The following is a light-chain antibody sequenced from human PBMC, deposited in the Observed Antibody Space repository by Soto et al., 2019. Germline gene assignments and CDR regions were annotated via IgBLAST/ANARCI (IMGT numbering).Light chain of an antibody. CDR2: EDI. J-gene: IGLJ2*01. Sequence: SYELTRPPSVSVSPGQTASITCSGDKLGEKYACWYQQKPRQSPVLVIYEDIKRPSGIPERFSGSNSGNTATLTISGTQAMDEADYYCQAWDSNTVVFGGGTKLTVL. CDR3: QAWDSNTVV. V-gene: IGLV3-1*01. CDR1: KLGEKY.